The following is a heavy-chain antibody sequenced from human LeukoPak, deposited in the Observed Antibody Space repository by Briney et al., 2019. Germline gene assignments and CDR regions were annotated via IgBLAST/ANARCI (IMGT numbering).Heavy chain of an antibody. V-gene: IGHV4-61*02. CDR1: GVSISSGSYY. CDR3: ARARWGGPSAFDI. Sequence: SETLSLTCTVSGVSISSGSYYWSWIRQPAGKEREGIGRIYTSGSTNYNPSLKSRVTISVDTSKNQFSLKLSSVTAADTAVYYCARARWGGPSAFDIWGQGTMVTVSS. J-gene: IGHJ3*02. CDR2: IYTSGST. D-gene: IGHD7-27*01.